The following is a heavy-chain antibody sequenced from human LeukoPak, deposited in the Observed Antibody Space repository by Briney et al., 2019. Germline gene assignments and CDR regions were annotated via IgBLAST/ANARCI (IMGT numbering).Heavy chain of an antibody. CDR2: VYYTGST. D-gene: IGHD6-13*01. Sequence: PSETLSLTCTVSGGSISSYYWSWVRQPPGKGLEWIGFVYYTGSTNYSTSLKSRVTISVDTSRNQFSLKLRSVTAADTAVYYCARISSSNWYNERGAFDVWGQGTMVTVSS. V-gene: IGHV4-59*01. CDR1: GGSISSYY. CDR3: ARISSSNWYNERGAFDV. J-gene: IGHJ3*01.